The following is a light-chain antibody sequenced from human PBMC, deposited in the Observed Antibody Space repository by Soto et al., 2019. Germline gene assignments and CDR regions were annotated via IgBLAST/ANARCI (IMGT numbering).Light chain of an antibody. J-gene: IGKJ5*01. CDR1: QRVGSN. Sequence: EIVLTQSPGTLSLSPGERAPLSCRASQRVGSNYLAWYQQKPGQAPRLLIYDASTRATGIPARFSGSGSGTEFTLTISSLQSEDFEVYYCQQYNNWPPITFGQGTRLEIK. CDR3: QQYNNWPPIT. V-gene: IGKV3-15*01. CDR2: DAS.